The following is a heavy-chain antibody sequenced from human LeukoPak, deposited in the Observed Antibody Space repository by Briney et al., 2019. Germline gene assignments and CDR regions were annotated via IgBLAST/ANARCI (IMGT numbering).Heavy chain of an antibody. D-gene: IGHD4-17*01. CDR3: ARVHADYPHPPYYFDY. Sequence: GGSLRLSCAASGFTFSGYSMNWVRQAPGKGLEWVSSISRSTRYIQYADSVKGRFTVSRDDARNSLYLQMNSLRAEDTAVYYCARVHADYPHPPYYFDYWGQGNLVIVSS. J-gene: IGHJ4*02. CDR2: ISRSTRYI. V-gene: IGHV3-21*01. CDR1: GFTFSGYS.